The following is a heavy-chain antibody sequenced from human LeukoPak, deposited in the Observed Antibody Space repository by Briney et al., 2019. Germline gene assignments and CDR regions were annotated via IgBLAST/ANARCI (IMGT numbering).Heavy chain of an antibody. Sequence: KSSETLSLTCTVSGGSISSYYWSWIRQPPGKGLEWIGYIYYSGSTNYNPSLKSRVTISVDTSKNQFSLKLSSVTAADTAVYYCARHSLSSSSYYFDYWGQGTLVTVSS. J-gene: IGHJ4*02. D-gene: IGHD6-13*01. CDR1: GGSISSYY. CDR2: IYYSGST. CDR3: ARHSLSSSSYYFDY. V-gene: IGHV4-59*08.